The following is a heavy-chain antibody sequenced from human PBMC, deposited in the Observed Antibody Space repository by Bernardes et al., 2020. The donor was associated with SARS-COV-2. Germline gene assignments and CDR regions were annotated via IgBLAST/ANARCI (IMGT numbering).Heavy chain of an antibody. J-gene: IGHJ6*02. CDR3: ARVNLRYSYGLDV. CDR2: IGTAGDT. Sequence: VWSLILSCAASGFTFSSYDMHWVRQATGKGLEWVSAIGTAGDTYYPGSVKGRFTISRENAKNSLYLQMNSLRAGDTAVYYCARVNLRYSYGLDVWGQGTTVTVSS. V-gene: IGHV3-13*01. CDR1: GFTFSSYD. D-gene: IGHD5-18*01.